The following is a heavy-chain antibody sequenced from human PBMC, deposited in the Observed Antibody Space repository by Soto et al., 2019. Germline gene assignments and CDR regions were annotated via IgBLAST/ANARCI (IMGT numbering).Heavy chain of an antibody. CDR1: GGTFSSYA. V-gene: IGHV1-69*01. D-gene: IGHD2-2*01. Sequence: QVQLVQSGAEVKKPGSSVKVSCKASGGTFSSYAIRWVRQAPGQGLEWMGGIIPISETTNYAQKCQGRVTITADETKSTAYMELSSLRSEDTALYYCARSQGSSTSLEVYYYYYYDMDVWGQGTTVTVSS. CDR2: IIPISETT. CDR3: ARSQGSSTSLEVYYYYYYDMDV. J-gene: IGHJ6*02.